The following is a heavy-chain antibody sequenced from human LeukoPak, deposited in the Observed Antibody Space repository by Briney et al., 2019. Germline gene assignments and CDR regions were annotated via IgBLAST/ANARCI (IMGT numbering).Heavy chain of an antibody. CDR1: GYTFTGYY. CDR3: AFSSGYYGVLDY. D-gene: IGHD3-22*01. V-gene: IGHV1-3*03. Sequence: ASVKVSCKASGYTFTGYYMHWVRQAPGQRLEWMGWINAGNGNTKYSQEFQGRVTITRDTSASTAYMELSSLRSEDMAVYYCAFSSGYYGVLDYWGQGTLVTVSS. J-gene: IGHJ4*02. CDR2: INAGNGNT.